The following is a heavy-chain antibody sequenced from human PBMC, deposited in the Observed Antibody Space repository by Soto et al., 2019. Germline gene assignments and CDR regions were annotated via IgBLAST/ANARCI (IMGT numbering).Heavy chain of an antibody. D-gene: IGHD3-22*01. V-gene: IGHV3-23*01. CDR3: AKELYYYDSSGYPFDY. J-gene: IGHJ4*02. Sequence: AVGSLRLSCAASGFTFSSYAMSWVRQAPGKGLEWVSAISGSGGSTYYADSVKGRFTISRDNSKNTLYLQMNSLRAEDTAVYYCAKELYYYDSSGYPFDYWGQGTLVTVSS. CDR2: ISGSGGST. CDR1: GFTFSSYA.